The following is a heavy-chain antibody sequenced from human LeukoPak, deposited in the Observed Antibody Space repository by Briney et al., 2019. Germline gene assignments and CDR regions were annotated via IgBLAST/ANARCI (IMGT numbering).Heavy chain of an antibody. J-gene: IGHJ4*02. CDR3: VRDGGVYYDSSGYYRSDY. D-gene: IGHD3-22*01. CDR1: GYTFTGYY. CDR2: INPNSGGT. Sequence: GASVKVSCKASGYTFTGYYMHWVRQAPGQGLEWMGRINPNSGGTNYAQKFQGRVTMTRDTSISTAYMELSRLRSDDTAVYYCVRDGGVYYDSSGYYRSDYWGQGTLVTVSS. V-gene: IGHV1-2*06.